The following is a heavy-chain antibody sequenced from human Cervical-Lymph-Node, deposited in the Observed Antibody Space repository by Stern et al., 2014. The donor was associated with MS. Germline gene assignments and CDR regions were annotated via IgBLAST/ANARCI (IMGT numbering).Heavy chain of an antibody. CDR3: ARGVVSNRATATLHNLFDP. CDR2: IIPSLGLP. V-gene: IGHV1-69*09. Sequence: QVQLEESGAELKKPGSSVNVSCTASGGTISSSYSITRMRQAPRPGVEWMGRIIPSLGLPYYAQKFQGRVTITADTSTNTAYMGLNSLTSEDTAVYYCARGVVSNRATATLHNLFDPWGQGTLVTVSS. J-gene: IGHJ5*02. CDR1: GGTISSSYS. D-gene: IGHD1-1*01.